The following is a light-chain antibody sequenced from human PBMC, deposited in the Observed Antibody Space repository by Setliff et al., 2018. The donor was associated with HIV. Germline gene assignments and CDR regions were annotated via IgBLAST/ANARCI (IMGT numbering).Light chain of an antibody. CDR3: CSYAGSSTYV. CDR1: RRDVGGYNY. J-gene: IGLJ1*01. Sequence: QSVLAQPRSVSGSPGQSVTISCTGTRRDVGGYNYASWLQQHPGRAPRLIMYDVSRRPSGVPDRFSGSKSGNTASLTISGLQAEDEADYYCCSYAGSSTYVFGIGTKVTVL. CDR2: DVS. V-gene: IGLV2-11*01.